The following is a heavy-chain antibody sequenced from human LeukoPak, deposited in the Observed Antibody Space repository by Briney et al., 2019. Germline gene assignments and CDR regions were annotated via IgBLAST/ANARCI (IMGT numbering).Heavy chain of an antibody. Sequence: PGGSLRLSCAASGFTFSSYAMHWVRQAPGKELEWVAVISYDGSNKYYADSVKGRFTISRDNSKNTLYLQMNSLRAEDTAVYYCARDIFSYYYDSSGNDYWGQGTLVTVSS. V-gene: IGHV3-30-3*01. CDR2: ISYDGSNK. CDR1: GFTFSSYA. J-gene: IGHJ4*02. D-gene: IGHD3-22*01. CDR3: ARDIFSYYYDSSGNDY.